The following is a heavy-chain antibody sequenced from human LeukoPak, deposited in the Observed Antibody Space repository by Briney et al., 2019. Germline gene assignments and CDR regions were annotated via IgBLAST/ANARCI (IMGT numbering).Heavy chain of an antibody. D-gene: IGHD4-23*01. CDR2: IYYSGST. CDR1: GGSTSSYY. CDR3: ARSHGGNSGRSEYYYYYYYMDV. Sequence: SETLSLTCTVSGGSTSSYYWSWIRQPPGKGLEWIGYIYYSGSTNYNPSLKSRVTISVDTSKNQFSLKLSSVTAADTAVYYCARSHGGNSGRSEYYYYYYYMDVWGKGTTVTVSS. V-gene: IGHV4-59*01. J-gene: IGHJ6*03.